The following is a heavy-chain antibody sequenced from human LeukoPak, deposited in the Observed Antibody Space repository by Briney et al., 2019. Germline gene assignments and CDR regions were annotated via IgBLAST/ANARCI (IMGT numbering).Heavy chain of an antibody. J-gene: IGHJ6*02. CDR1: GGSMSRYY. V-gene: IGHV4-59*01. CDR3: ARDEMPAVSDNGRDV. Sequence: SETLSLTCTVSGGSMSRYYWSWVRQAPGKGLEWIGYIIYSGSTNYNPSLKSRVTIALDTSKNQFSLELRSVTAADTAVYYCARDEMPAVSDNGRDVWGQGTTVTVSS. CDR2: IIYSGST. D-gene: IGHD4-11*01.